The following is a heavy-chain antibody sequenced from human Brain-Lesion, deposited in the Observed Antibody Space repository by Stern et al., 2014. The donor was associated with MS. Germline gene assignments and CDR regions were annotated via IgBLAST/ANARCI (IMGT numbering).Heavy chain of an antibody. D-gene: IGHD3/OR15-3a*01. V-gene: IGHV4-39*02. CDR3: GRAGLDDTFDV. CDR2: IYYSGAT. J-gene: IGHJ3*01. Sequence: ESGPGLVKPSETLSLTCSISGGSVSSNRYYWGWIRQPPGKGLEWIGIIYYSGATFYNPSLKSRVSISMYTPKTHFPLSRSSVTAADTAVYYCGRAGLDDTFDVWGQGTMVTVSS. CDR1: GGSVSSNRYY.